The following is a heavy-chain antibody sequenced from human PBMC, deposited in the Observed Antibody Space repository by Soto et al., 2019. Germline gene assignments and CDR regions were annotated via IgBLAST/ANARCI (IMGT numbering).Heavy chain of an antibody. CDR1: GFTFDDYA. D-gene: IGHD5-12*01. CDR2: ISWNSGSI. CDR3: AKAGYDFRDYYYYYMDV. V-gene: IGHV3-9*01. Sequence: GGSLRLSCAASGFTFDDYAIHWVRQAPGKGLEWVSGISWNSGSIGYADSVKGRFTISRDNAKNSLYLQMNSLRAEDTALYYCAKAGYDFRDYYYYYMDVWGKGTTVTVSS. J-gene: IGHJ6*03.